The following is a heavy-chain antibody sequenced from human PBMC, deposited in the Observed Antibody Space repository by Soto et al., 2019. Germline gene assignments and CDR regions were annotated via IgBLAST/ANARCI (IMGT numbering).Heavy chain of an antibody. V-gene: IGHV3-48*01. D-gene: IGHD2-21*02. CDR3: TRHAVQYCGGDCYLLPYFDL. CDR1: GFTFSSYS. CDR2: ISSSSSTI. J-gene: IGHJ2*01. Sequence: PGGSLRLSCAASGFTFSSYSMNLVRQAPGKGLEWVSYISSSSSTIYYADSVKGRFTISRDNAKNSLYLQMNSLKTEDTAVYYCTRHAVQYCGGDCYLLPYFDLWGRGTLVTVSS.